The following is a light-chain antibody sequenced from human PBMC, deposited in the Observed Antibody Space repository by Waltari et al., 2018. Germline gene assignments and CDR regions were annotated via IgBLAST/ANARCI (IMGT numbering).Light chain of an antibody. V-gene: IGKV1-9*01. CDR2: AAS. Sequence: NQLTQSPSSLSASVGDRVTITCRASQAISGYLAWYQQKPGKAPKLLIYAASTLQSGVPSRFSGSGSGTDFTLTISCLQSEDFASYYCQQYYSHPPTFGQGTKVENK. J-gene: IGKJ1*01. CDR1: QAISGY. CDR3: QQYYSHPPT.